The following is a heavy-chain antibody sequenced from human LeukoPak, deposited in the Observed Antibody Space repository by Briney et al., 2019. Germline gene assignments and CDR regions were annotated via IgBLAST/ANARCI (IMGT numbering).Heavy chain of an antibody. V-gene: IGHV4-4*07. CDR1: GGSISSYY. CDR2: IYTSGST. J-gene: IGHJ3*02. Sequence: SETLSLTCTVSGGSISSYYWSWIRQPAGKGLEWIGRIYTSGSTNYNPSLKRRVTMSVDTSKNQFSLKLSSVTAADTAVYYCARASGRYYYDSSGYAFDIWGQGTMVTVSS. CDR3: ARASGRYYYDSSGYAFDI. D-gene: IGHD3-22*01.